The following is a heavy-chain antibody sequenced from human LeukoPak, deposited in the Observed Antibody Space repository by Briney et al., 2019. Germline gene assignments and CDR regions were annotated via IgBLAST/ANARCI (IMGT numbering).Heavy chain of an antibody. J-gene: IGHJ4*02. Sequence: PGGSLRLSCAASGFIFSSYSMTWVRQAPGKGLEWVSSISGSSSYIDYVGSVKGRFTISRDNTKDSLYLQINSLRADDTAVYYCAIDYDFWSGYYLSRPPHFWGQGTLVTISS. CDR3: AIDYDFWSGYYLSRPPHF. CDR2: ISGSSSYI. V-gene: IGHV3-21*01. D-gene: IGHD3-3*01. CDR1: GFIFSSYS.